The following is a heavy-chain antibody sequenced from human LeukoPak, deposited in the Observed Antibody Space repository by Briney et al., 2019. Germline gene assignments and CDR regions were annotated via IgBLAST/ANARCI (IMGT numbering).Heavy chain of an antibody. CDR3: ARTTVRGVSYMDV. CDR1: GVSISSSSYY. D-gene: IGHD3-10*01. Sequence: SETLSVTCTVSGVSISSSSYYWGWIRQPPGKGLEWIGSIYYSGSTYYNPSLKSRVTISVDTSKNQFSLKLSSVTAADTAVYYCARTTVRGVSYMDVWGKGTTVTVSS. V-gene: IGHV4-39*07. CDR2: IYYSGST. J-gene: IGHJ6*03.